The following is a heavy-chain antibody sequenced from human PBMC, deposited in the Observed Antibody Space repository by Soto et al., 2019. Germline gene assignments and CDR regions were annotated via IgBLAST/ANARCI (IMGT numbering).Heavy chain of an antibody. CDR3: PRGPSDYAILTAGFAY. J-gene: IGHJ4*02. V-gene: IGHV1-18*04. CDR1: CYTFTSYG. CDR2: ISAYNGNT. D-gene: IGHD3-9*01. Sequence: ASVKVSFKASCYTFTSYGISWVRQAPGQGLEWMGWISAYNGNTNYAQKLQGRVTMTTDTSTSTAYMGLRSLRSDDTAVYYCPRGPSDYAILTAGFAYWGQGTLVTVS.